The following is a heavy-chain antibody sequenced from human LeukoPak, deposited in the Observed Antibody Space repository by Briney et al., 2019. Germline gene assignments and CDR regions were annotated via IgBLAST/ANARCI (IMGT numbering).Heavy chain of an antibody. CDR2: FNHNWGA. V-gene: IGHV4-34*01. CDR3: AASLWFGIYLDY. D-gene: IGHD3-10*01. CDR1: SGSFSGYY. J-gene: IGHJ4*02. Sequence: SETLSLTCAVYSGSFSGYYWTWFRQPPGKGLEWIGEFNHNWGAKYNPSLKSRVTISVDTSKNHLSLSLNSVTTADTAVYYCAASLWFGIYLDYWGQGSLVTVSS.